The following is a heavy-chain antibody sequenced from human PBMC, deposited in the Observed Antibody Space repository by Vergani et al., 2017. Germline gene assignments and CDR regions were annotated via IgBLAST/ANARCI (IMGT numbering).Heavy chain of an antibody. J-gene: IGHJ5*02. CDR1: GYNFTSFD. Sequence: QVQLVQSGAEVKKPGASVKVSCKASGYNFTSFDINWVRLATGQGLEWMGWMNPKSGNTAYAAKFQGRITMTRGSSTDTAYMEMKSLRSEDTAIYFCARGVLDSKYRHNWFGPWGQGTVVTVSS. CDR3: ARGVLDSKYRHNWFGP. CDR2: MNPKSGNT. V-gene: IGHV1-8*01. D-gene: IGHD3/OR15-3a*01.